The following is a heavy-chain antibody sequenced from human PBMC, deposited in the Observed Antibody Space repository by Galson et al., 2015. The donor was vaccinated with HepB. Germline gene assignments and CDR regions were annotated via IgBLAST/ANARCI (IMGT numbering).Heavy chain of an antibody. V-gene: IGHV3-23*01. CDR1: GFTFSSYA. D-gene: IGHD2-15*01. CDR2: ISGSGAGT. CDR3: AKGSDIVVIVPAYDY. Sequence: SLRLSCKASGFTFSSYAMTWVRQAPGKGLEWVSGISGSGAGTYYADSVKGRFTISRDNSKHTLYLEMNSLRGDDTALYYCAKGSDIVVIVPAYDYWGQGTLVTVSS. J-gene: IGHJ4*02.